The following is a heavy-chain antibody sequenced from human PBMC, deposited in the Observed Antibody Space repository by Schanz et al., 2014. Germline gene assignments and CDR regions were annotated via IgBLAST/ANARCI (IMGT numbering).Heavy chain of an antibody. V-gene: IGHV3-33*01. CDR1: GFTFSSYG. J-gene: IGHJ4*02. CDR2: IWYDENNK. CDR3: ARDRGYCSGGSCLTFDY. D-gene: IGHD2-15*01. Sequence: QVPLVESGGGVVQFGRSLRLSCVASGFTFSSYGMHWVRQAPGKGLEWVAVIWYDENNKYYADSVKGRFTMSRDNSKNTLYLQMNTLRAEDTAVYYCARDRGYCSGGSCLTFDYWGQGTLVTASS.